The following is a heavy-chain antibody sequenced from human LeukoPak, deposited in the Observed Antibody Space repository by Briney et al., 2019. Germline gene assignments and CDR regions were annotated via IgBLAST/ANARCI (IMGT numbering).Heavy chain of an antibody. CDR3: ARDQSRAALDY. Sequence: SETLSLTCTVSGGSISSSGYYWSWIRQHPGKGPEWIGYIYYSGSTYYNPSLKSRVTISVDTSKNQFSLKLSSVTAADTAVYYCARDQSRAALDYWGQGTLVTVSS. J-gene: IGHJ4*02. CDR2: IYYSGST. V-gene: IGHV4-31*03. D-gene: IGHD6-6*01. CDR1: GGSISSSGYY.